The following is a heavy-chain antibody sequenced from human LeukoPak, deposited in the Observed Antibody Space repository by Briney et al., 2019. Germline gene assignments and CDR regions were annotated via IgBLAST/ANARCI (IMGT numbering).Heavy chain of an antibody. CDR3: ARVRDRSLNNWFDP. D-gene: IGHD3-22*01. J-gene: IGHJ5*02. CDR2: IYYSGST. Sequence: SETLSLTCTVSGGSMSSYYWSWIRQPPGKRLEWIGYIYYSGSTNSNPSLKSRVTISVDTSKNQFSLNLSSVTAADTAVYYCARVRDRSLNNWFDPWGQGTLVTVSS. CDR1: GGSMSSYY. V-gene: IGHV4-59*01.